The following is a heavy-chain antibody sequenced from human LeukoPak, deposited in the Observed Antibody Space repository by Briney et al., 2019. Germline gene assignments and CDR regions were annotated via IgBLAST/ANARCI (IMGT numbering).Heavy chain of an antibody. D-gene: IGHD4-17*01. CDR3: ARGTTLTTLPYYYYFIDV. V-gene: IGHV1-2*02. CDR2: INPNSGGT. J-gene: IGHJ6*03. CDR1: GYTFTGYY. Sequence: ASVKVSCKASGYTFTGYYMHWVRQAPGQGLEWMGWINPNSGGTNHAQKFQGRVTMTRDTSISTAYMELSRLRSDDTAVYYCARGTTLTTLPYYYYFIDVWGKGTTVTISS.